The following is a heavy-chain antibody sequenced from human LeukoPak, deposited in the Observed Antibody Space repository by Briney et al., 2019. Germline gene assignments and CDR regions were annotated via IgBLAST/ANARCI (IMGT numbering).Heavy chain of an antibody. Sequence: GGSLRLSCAASGFTFSDYYMTWIRQAPGKGLEWVSYISTTGTTIYYADSVKGRFTISRDNSKNTLYLQMNSLRAEDTAVYYCASGWDVWWAFDYWGQGTLVTVSS. CDR1: GFTFSDYY. D-gene: IGHD6-19*01. J-gene: IGHJ4*02. CDR2: ISTTGTTI. V-gene: IGHV3-11*04. CDR3: ASGWDVWWAFDY.